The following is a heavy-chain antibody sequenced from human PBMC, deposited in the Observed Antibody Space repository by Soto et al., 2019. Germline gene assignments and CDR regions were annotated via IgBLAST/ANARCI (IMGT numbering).Heavy chain of an antibody. Sequence: EVQLVESGGGLVQPGGSLRLSCAASGFTFSSYWMSWVRQAPGKGLEWVANIKQDGSEKYYVDSVKGRFTASRDNAENSLYLQMNRLRAEDTAVYYCARDHSRTYGSGYYPGSYWGQGTLVTVSS. CDR2: IKQDGSEK. CDR3: ARDHSRTYGSGYYPGSY. V-gene: IGHV3-7*01. CDR1: GFTFSSYW. D-gene: IGHD6-19*01. J-gene: IGHJ4*02.